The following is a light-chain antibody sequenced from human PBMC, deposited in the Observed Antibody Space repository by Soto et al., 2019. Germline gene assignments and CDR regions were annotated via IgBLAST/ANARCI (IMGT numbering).Light chain of an antibody. Sequence: QSALTQPASVSGSPGQSSTISCTGTSSDIGAYDYVSWYYQYHPAKAPELIMYDVTDRPSGVSTRFSGSKSGNTASLTISGLQAEDEGDYYCSSYTTIKTVIFGGGTKLTVL. CDR2: DVT. CDR1: SSDIGAYDY. V-gene: IGLV2-14*01. J-gene: IGLJ2*01. CDR3: SSYTTIKTVI.